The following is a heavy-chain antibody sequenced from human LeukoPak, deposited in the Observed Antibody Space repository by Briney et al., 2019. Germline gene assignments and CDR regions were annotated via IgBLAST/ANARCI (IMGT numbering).Heavy chain of an antibody. CDR2: ISSSGSIT. Sequence: HPGGSLRLSCVASGFTLSSHNINWVRQAPGKGLEWVSHISSSGSITYYGDSVKGRITISRDNAKNSVSLYMNSLRAEDSAVYYCARPGITAFDIWGQGTMVTVSS. D-gene: IGHD3-10*01. V-gene: IGHV3-48*01. J-gene: IGHJ3*02. CDR3: ARPGITAFDI. CDR1: GFTLSSHN.